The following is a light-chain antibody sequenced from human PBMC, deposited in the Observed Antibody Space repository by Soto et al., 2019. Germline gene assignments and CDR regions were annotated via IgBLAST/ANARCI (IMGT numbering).Light chain of an antibody. V-gene: IGKV1-39*01. CDR1: QSISSY. Sequence: DLQMTHSPSSLSASVGDRVTITRRASQSISSYLNWYQQKPGKAPKLLIYAASSLQSGVPSRFSGSGSGTDFTLTISSLQPEDFATYYCQQSYSTPRTFGQGTKV. J-gene: IGKJ1*01. CDR3: QQSYSTPRT. CDR2: AAS.